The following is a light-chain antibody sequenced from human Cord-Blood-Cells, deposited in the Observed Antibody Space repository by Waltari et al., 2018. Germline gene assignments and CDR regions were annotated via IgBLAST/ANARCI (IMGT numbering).Light chain of an antibody. Sequence: QSPLTQPASVSGSPGQSITISCTGTSSDVGSYNLVSWYQQHPGKAPKLMIYEGSKGPSGVSNRFSGSKSGNTASLTISGLQAEDEADYYCCSYAGSSTWVFGGGTKLTVL. J-gene: IGLJ3*02. CDR3: CSYAGSSTWV. V-gene: IGLV2-23*01. CDR2: EGS. CDR1: SSDVGSYNL.